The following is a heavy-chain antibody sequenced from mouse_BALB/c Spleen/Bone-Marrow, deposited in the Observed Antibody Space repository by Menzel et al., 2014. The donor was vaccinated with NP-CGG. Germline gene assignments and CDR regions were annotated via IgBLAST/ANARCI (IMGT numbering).Heavy chain of an antibody. D-gene: IGHD2-14*01. V-gene: IGHV2-9*02. Sequence: QVQLQQSGPGLVAPSQSLSITCTVSGFSLTSYGVHWVRQPPGKGLEWLGVIWAGGITNYNSTLMSRLSINKDDSKSKVFLKMNSLQTDDTAVYYCARGGYYKYDEDAMDYWGQGTSVTVSS. J-gene: IGHJ4*01. CDR2: IWAGGIT. CDR1: GFSLTSYG. CDR3: ARGGYYKYDEDAMDY.